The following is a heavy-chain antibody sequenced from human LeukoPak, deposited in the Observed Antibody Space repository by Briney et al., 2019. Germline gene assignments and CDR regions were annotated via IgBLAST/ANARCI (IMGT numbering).Heavy chain of an antibody. CDR2: INPNSGGT. Sequence: GASVKVSCKASGYTFTGYYMHWVRQAPGQGLEWMGWINPNSGGTNYAQKFQGWVTMTRDTSISTAYMELSRLRSDDTAVYCCARGISNYYGMDVWGQGTTVTVSS. J-gene: IGHJ6*02. V-gene: IGHV1-2*04. CDR3: ARGISNYYGMDV. CDR1: GYTFTGYY.